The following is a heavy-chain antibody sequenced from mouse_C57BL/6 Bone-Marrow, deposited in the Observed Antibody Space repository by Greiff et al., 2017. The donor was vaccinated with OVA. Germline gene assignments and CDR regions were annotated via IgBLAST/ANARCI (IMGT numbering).Heavy chain of an antibody. Sequence: VQLQQSGPELVKPGASVKISCKASGYTFTDYYMNWVKQSHGKSLEWIGDINPNNGGTSYNQKFKGKATLTVDKSSSTAYMELRSLTSEDSAVYYCARRRSYGSYWYFDVWGTGTTVTVSS. CDR3: ARRRSYGSYWYFDV. V-gene: IGHV1-26*01. D-gene: IGHD1-1*01. J-gene: IGHJ1*03. CDR1: GYTFTDYY. CDR2: INPNNGGT.